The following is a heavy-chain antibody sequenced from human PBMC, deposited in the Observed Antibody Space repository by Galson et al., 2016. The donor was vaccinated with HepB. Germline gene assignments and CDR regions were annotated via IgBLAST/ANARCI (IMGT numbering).Heavy chain of an antibody. CDR3: TNDVGLVMFGL. D-gene: IGHD2/OR15-2a*01. CDR2: ISSDGDNK. Sequence: SLRLSCAVSGFSFSDYAMRWVRQGPGKRLEWVSTISSDGDNKHYLDSVKGRFTVSRDNSKNTLDLQMNSLRAEDTAFYYCTNDVGLVMFGLWGRGTLVTVSS. V-gene: IGHV3-23*01. J-gene: IGHJ4*02. CDR1: GFSFSDYA.